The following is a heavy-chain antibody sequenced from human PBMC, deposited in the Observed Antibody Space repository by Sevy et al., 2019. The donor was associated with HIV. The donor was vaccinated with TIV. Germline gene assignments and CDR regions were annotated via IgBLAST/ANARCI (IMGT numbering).Heavy chain of an antibody. J-gene: IGHJ4*02. CDR1: GFTFSKYS. CDR3: AREGCSKPHDY. CDR2: LSFACGRI. Sequence: GGSLRLSCVASGFTFSKYSMSWVRQTPGKGLEWVSTLSFACGRINYADSVKGRFTMSRADSRNKFYLQMESLRAEETAIYYCAREGCSKPHDYWGQGTLATVSS. V-gene: IGHV3-23*01. D-gene: IGHD2-2*01.